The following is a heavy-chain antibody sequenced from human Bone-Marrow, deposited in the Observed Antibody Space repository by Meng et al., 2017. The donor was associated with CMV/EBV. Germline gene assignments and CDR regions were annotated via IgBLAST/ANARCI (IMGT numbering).Heavy chain of an antibody. CDR2: ISSSSSTI. Sequence: GESLKISCAASGFTFSSYSMNWVRQAPGKGLEWVSYISSSSSTIYYADSVKGRFTISRDNAKNSLYLQMSSLRAEDTAVYYCAREGIAAAGTYYYYYGMDVCGQGTTVTVSS. D-gene: IGHD6-13*01. V-gene: IGHV3-48*04. J-gene: IGHJ6*02. CDR3: AREGIAAAGTYYYYYGMDV. CDR1: GFTFSSYS.